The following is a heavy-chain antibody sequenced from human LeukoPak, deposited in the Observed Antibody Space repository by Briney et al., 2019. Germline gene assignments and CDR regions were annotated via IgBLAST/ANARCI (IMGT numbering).Heavy chain of an antibody. V-gene: IGHV3-30*18. CDR3: AKLLTTYYYDSSGYPHKDAFDI. CDR2: ISYDGSNK. Sequence: PGGSLRLSCAASGFTFSSYGMHWVRQAPGKGLEWVAVISYDGSNKYYADSVKGRFTISRDNSKNTLYLQMNSLRAEDTAVYYCAKLLTTYYYDSSGYPHKDAFDIWGQGTMVTVSS. D-gene: IGHD3-22*01. J-gene: IGHJ3*02. CDR1: GFTFSSYG.